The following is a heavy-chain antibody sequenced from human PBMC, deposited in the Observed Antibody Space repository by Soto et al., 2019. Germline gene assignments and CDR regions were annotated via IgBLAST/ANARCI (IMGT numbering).Heavy chain of an antibody. CDR1: GFTFSSYG. Sequence: QVQLVESGGGVVQPGRSLRLSCAASGFTFSSYGMHWVRQAPGKGLEWVAVIWYDGSNKYYADSVKGRFTISRDNSQNTLYLQMNSLRAEDTAVYYCARDRADCSGGSYYSYYFDYWGQGTLVTVS. V-gene: IGHV3-33*01. CDR2: IWYDGSNK. J-gene: IGHJ4*02. D-gene: IGHD2-15*01. CDR3: ARDRADCSGGSYYSYYFDY.